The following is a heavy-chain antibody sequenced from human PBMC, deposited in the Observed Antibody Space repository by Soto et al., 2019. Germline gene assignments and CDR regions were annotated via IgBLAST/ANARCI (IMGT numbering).Heavy chain of an antibody. V-gene: IGHV3-23*01. D-gene: IGHD6-6*01. CDR2: ISGSGSGT. CDR3: ARRAFGSSRSFDI. Sequence: GGSLRLSCAASGFTFTTYAMSWVRQAPGKGLEWVSSISGSGSGTYYADSVKGRFTISRDNSKNTLYLQMNSLRAEDTALYYCARRAFGSSRSFDIWGQGTMVTVSS. J-gene: IGHJ3*02. CDR1: GFTFTTYA.